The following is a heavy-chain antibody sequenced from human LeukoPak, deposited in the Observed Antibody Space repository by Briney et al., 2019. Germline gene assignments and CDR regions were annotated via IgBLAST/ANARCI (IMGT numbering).Heavy chain of an antibody. CDR3: ATEYRDSSGWSGAFDI. Sequence: GGSLRLSCAASGFTVINAWMSWVRQAPGRGLEWVGRIIGKSDGGTTDYAAPVKGRFTISRDDSKNTLYLQMDSLQTDDTAVYYCATEYRDSSGWSGAFDIWGQGTIVTVST. J-gene: IGHJ3*02. CDR2: IIGKSDGGTT. CDR1: GFTVINAW. V-gene: IGHV3-15*01. D-gene: IGHD6-19*01.